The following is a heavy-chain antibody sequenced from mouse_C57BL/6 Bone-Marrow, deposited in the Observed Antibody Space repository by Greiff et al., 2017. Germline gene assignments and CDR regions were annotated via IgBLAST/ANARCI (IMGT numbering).Heavy chain of an antibody. CDR2: FYPGSGSI. V-gene: IGHV1-62-2*01. J-gene: IGHJ3*01. CDR1: GYTFTEYT. Sequence: QVQLQQSGAELVKPGASVKLSCKASGYTFTEYTIHWVKQRSGQGLEWIGWFYPGSGSIKYNEKFKDKATLTADKSSSTVYMELSRLTSEGSAVYFCARLEDPLIYCDYDRFAYWGQGTLVTVSA. D-gene: IGHD2-4*01. CDR3: ARLEDPLIYCDYDRFAY.